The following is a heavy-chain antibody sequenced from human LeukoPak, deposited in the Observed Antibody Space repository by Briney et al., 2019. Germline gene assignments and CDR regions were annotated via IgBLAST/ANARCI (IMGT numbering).Heavy chain of an antibody. CDR3: ARGWFGPDS. CDR2: ISNDGTST. V-gene: IGHV3-74*01. Sequence: GGSLRLSCAASGVTFSSHSMHCVRQAPGKGLVWVSGISNDGTSTTYADSVKGRFTISRDNAKNTLYLQMHSLRAEDTAVYSCARGWFGPDSCGQGTLVTVSS. CDR1: GVTFSSHS. J-gene: IGHJ5*01. D-gene: IGHD3-10*01.